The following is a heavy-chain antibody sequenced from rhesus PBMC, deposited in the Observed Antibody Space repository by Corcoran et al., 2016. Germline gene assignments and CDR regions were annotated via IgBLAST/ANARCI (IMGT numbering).Heavy chain of an antibody. V-gene: IGHV3S5*01. CDR3: AKHALYGGGWYFDL. Sequence: EVQLVETGGGLVQPGGSLRLSCAASGFTFSSYCMSWVRQASVKGLEWVSGISYTGGTTYYSDSVKGRFNISRDNSKNTLSLQMKSLRAEDTAVYYCAKHALYGGGWYFDLWGPGTPITISS. D-gene: IGHD6-25*01. J-gene: IGHJ2*01. CDR1: GFTFSSYC. CDR2: ISYTGGTT.